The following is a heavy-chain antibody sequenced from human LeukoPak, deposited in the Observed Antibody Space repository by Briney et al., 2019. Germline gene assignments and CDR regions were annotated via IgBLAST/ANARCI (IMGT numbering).Heavy chain of an antibody. CDR1: GFTFSSYS. V-gene: IGHV3-21*01. D-gene: IGHD3-22*01. J-gene: IGHJ4*02. CDR2: ISSSTSYI. Sequence: PGGSLRLSCAASGFTFSSYSMNWVRQAPGKGLEWVSSISSSTSYIYYADSVKGRFTISRDNAKNSLYLQMNSLRAEDTAVYYCARDTFYYDRSGLDYWGQGTLVTVSS. CDR3: ARDTFYYDRSGLDY.